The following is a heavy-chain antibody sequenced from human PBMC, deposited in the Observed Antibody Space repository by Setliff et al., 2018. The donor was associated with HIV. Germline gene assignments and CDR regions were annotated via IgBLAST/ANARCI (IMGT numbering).Heavy chain of an antibody. Sequence: PSETLSLTCTVSGGSISTYYWSWIRQSPGKGLEWIGYIYISGSTDYSPSLKSRVTISADTSKNQVSLKLTSVTAADSAVYYCARKDWTVAALEYWGQGTLVTVSS. J-gene: IGHJ4*02. D-gene: IGHD1-1*01. CDR3: ARKDWTVAALEY. CDR1: GGSISTYY. CDR2: IYISGST. V-gene: IGHV4-4*09.